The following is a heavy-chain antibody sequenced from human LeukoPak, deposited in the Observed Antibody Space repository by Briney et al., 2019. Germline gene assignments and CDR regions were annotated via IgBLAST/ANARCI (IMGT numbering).Heavy chain of an antibody. D-gene: IGHD6-13*01. CDR2: ISSNGGST. CDR3: VRATKAIAAAGSDY. CDR1: GFTFSSYS. Sequence: PGGSLRLSCSASGFTFSSYSMHWVRQAPGKGLEYVSAISSNGGSTYYADSVKGRFNIARDNSKNTLSLQMSSLRAEDTAVYYCVRATKAIAAAGSDYWGQGTLVTLSS. V-gene: IGHV3-64D*09. J-gene: IGHJ4*02.